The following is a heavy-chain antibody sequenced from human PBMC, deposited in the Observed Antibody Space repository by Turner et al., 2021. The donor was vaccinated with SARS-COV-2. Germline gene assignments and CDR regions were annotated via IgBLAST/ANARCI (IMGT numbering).Heavy chain of an antibody. D-gene: IGHD3-22*01. J-gene: IGHJ5*02. CDR2: IHYGGRR. CDR1: GGSVSSGAYY. V-gene: IGHV4-61*08. Sequence: QVQLQESGPGLVKPSETLSLTCTVSGGSVSSGAYYWSWIRQPPGKGLEWIGYIHYGGRRNTNPSLRSRVTISAHTSKNQFSLNLSSVTAADTAVYYCASSLDYYDSSGPEGWFDPWGQGILVTVSS. CDR3: ASSLDYYDSSGPEGWFDP.